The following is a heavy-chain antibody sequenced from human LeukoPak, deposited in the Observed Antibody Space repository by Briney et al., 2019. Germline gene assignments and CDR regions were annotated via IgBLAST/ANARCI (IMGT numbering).Heavy chain of an antibody. V-gene: IGHV4-59*12. CDR2: VHYSGST. CDR1: GGSISSYY. CDR3: ARDNNISGYYFDY. J-gene: IGHJ4*02. Sequence: PSGTLSLTCTVSGGSISSYYWSWIRQPPGKGLEWIGYVHYSGSTNYNPSLKSRVTISVDTSKNQFSLKLSSVTAADTAVYYCARDNNISGYYFDYWGQGTLVTVSS. D-gene: IGHD3-10*01.